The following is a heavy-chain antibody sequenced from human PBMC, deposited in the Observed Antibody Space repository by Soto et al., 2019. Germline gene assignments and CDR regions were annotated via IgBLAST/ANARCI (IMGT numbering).Heavy chain of an antibody. CDR2: ISGSGGST. Sequence: GSLRLSCAASGFTFSSYAMSWVRQAPGKGLEWVSAISGSGGSTYYADSVKGRFTISRDNSKNTLYLQMNSLRAEDTAVYYCAKDSQPDCSGGSCYLTPGYYYGMDVWGQGTTVTVSS. V-gene: IGHV3-23*01. J-gene: IGHJ6*02. CDR1: GFTFSSYA. CDR3: AKDSQPDCSGGSCYLTPGYYYGMDV. D-gene: IGHD2-15*01.